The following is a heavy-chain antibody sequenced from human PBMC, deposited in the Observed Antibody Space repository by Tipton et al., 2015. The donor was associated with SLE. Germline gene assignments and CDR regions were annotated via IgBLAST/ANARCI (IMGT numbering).Heavy chain of an antibody. Sequence: TLSLTCAVYGGSFSGYYWTWIRQPPGKGLEWIGEINHSGDTNYNPSLKSRVTISVDTSKNHFSLELGSVTAADTAVYYCARGLTAETGEDAFDIWGQGTMVAVTS. V-gene: IGHV4-34*01. CDR2: INHSGDT. CDR3: ARGLTAETGEDAFDI. D-gene: IGHD7-27*01. J-gene: IGHJ3*02. CDR1: GGSFSGYY.